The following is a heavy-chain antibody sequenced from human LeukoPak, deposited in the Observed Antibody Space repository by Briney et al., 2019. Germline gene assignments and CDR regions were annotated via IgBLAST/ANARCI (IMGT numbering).Heavy chain of an antibody. CDR1: GFTFSSYG. CDR2: IWYDGSNK. D-gene: IGHD3-22*01. V-gene: IGHV3-33*01. CDR3: ARAPSSDYYDSSGYYDY. J-gene: IGHJ4*02. Sequence: GTLRLSCAASGFTFSSYGMHWVRQAPGKGLEWVAVIWYDGSNKYYADSVKGRFTISRDNSKNTLYLQMNSLRAEDTAVYYCARAPSSDYYDSSGYYDYWGQGTLVTVSS.